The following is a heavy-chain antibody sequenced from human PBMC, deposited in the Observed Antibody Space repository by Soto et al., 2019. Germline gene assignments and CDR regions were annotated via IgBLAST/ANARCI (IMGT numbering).Heavy chain of an antibody. CDR3: ARGLKGYCSSTSCLIPYYYYYYMDV. D-gene: IGHD2-2*01. Sequence: SETLSLTCAVYGGSFSGYYWSWIRQPPGKGLEWIGEINHSGSTNYNPSLKSRVTISVDTSKNQFSLKLSSVTAADTAVYYCARGLKGYCSSTSCLIPYYYYYYMDVWGKGTTVTVSS. CDR2: INHSGST. J-gene: IGHJ6*03. CDR1: GGSFSGYY. V-gene: IGHV4-34*01.